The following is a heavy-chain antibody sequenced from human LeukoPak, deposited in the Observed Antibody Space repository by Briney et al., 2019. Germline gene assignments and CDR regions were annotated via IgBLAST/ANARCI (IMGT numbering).Heavy chain of an antibody. CDR1: GFTFSSYG. Sequence: GGSLRLSCAASGFTFSSYGMHWVRQAPGKGLEWVAFIRYDGSNKYYADSVKGRFTISRDNSKNTLYLQMNSLRVEDTALYYCARDKASGSSYGSSFHFWGQGTMVTVSS. D-gene: IGHD1-26*01. V-gene: IGHV3-30*02. CDR3: ARDKASGSSYGSSFHF. CDR2: IRYDGSNK. J-gene: IGHJ3*01.